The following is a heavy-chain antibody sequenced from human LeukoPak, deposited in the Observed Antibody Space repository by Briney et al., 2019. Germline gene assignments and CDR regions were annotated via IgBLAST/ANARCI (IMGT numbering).Heavy chain of an antibody. D-gene: IGHD3-9*01. CDR2: IYYSGSA. V-gene: IGHV4-59*08. CDR3: ARHVWLQPFDY. Sequence: SETLSLTCSVSGGSMNSYYWSWIRQSPGKGLEWIGYIYYSGSANYNPSLKSRVTMSVDTSKNQFSLKLSSVTAADTAVHYCARHVWLQPFDYWGQGTLVTVSS. CDR1: GGSMNSYY. J-gene: IGHJ4*02.